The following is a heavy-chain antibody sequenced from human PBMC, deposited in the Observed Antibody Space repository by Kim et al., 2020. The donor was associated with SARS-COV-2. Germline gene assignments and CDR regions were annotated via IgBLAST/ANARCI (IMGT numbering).Heavy chain of an antibody. Sequence: GGSLRLSCAASGFTFSNYGLHWVRQAPGNGLEWVAIIWYNVNIKYYAESVEGRYTVSRDNSKEPLYLQLVRLRAEDSAVYFCAIGNVPERRKLFDYWGQG. CDR3: AIGNVPERRKLFDY. J-gene: IGHJ4*02. CDR2: IWYNVNIK. V-gene: IGHV3-33*01. CDR1: GFTFSNYG. D-gene: IGHD1-1*01.